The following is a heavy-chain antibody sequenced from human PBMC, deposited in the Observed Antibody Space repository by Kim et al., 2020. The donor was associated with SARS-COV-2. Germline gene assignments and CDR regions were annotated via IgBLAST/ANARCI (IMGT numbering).Heavy chain of an antibody. CDR3: ARDDSRDRGTIMDC. D-gene: IGHD1-7*01. Sequence: ASVKVSCKASGYTFTDYAIHWVRQAPGQSLEWMGWIIVGYGDTKYSQKFQDRVTITTDTSASTAYLEVSSLRYEDTAVYFCARDDSRDRGTIMDCWGQGTLVTVSS. CDR1: GYTFTDYA. J-gene: IGHJ4*02. V-gene: IGHV1-3*01. CDR2: IIVGYGDT.